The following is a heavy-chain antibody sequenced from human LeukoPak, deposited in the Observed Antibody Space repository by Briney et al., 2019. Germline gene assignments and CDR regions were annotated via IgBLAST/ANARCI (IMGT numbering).Heavy chain of an antibody. Sequence: GGSLRLSCAASGFTFTSYGMHWLRQAPGKGLEWVAVISYDGRNKYHADSVKGRFTISRDNAKNSLYLQMNSLRAEDTAVYYCAREGRCSSTSCPGYYGMDVWGQGTLVTVSS. J-gene: IGHJ6*02. D-gene: IGHD2-2*01. CDR3: AREGRCSSTSCPGYYGMDV. CDR2: ISYDGRNK. V-gene: IGHV3-30*04. CDR1: GFTFTSYG.